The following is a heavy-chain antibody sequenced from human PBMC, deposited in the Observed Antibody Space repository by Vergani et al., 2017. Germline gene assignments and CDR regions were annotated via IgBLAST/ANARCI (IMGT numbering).Heavy chain of an antibody. J-gene: IGHJ4*02. CDR2: INHSGST. CDR3: ARGIWLRPFDY. V-gene: IGHV4-34*01. CDR1: GGSFSGYY. Sequence: QVQLQQWGAGLLKPSETLSLTCAVYGGSFSGYYWSWIRQPPGKGLEWIGEINHSGSTNYNPSLKSRVTISVDTSKNQFSLKRGSVTAADTAVYYCARGIWLRPFDYWGQGTLVTVSS. D-gene: IGHD5-12*01.